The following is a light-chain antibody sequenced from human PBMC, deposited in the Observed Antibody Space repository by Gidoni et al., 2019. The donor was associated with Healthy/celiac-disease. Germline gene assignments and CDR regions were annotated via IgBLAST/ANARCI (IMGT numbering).Light chain of an antibody. CDR3: AAWNDSLNGWV. CDR1: SSNIGSNT. V-gene: IGLV1-44*01. J-gene: IGLJ3*02. CDR2: SNT. Sequence: SVLTQPPSASVPPGQRVTISCSGCSSNIGSNTVTWYHQLPGTAPKRLIYSNTTRPSGVPDRLSGSKSGTSASLANSGLQSEDEADYYCAAWNDSLNGWVFGGGTKLTVL.